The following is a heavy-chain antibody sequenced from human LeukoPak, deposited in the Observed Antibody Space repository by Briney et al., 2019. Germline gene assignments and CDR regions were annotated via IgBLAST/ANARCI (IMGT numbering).Heavy chain of an antibody. CDR1: GGSISSSSYY. Sequence: SETLSLTCTVSGGSISSSSYYWGWIRQPRGKGLEWFGSIYYSGRAYYNPSPKSRVTISVDTSKNQFSLKLSSVTAADTAVYYCARQDYGDEFFDYWGQGTLVTVSS. V-gene: IGHV4-39*01. CDR3: ARQDYGDEFFDY. D-gene: IGHD4-17*01. J-gene: IGHJ4*02. CDR2: IYYSGRA.